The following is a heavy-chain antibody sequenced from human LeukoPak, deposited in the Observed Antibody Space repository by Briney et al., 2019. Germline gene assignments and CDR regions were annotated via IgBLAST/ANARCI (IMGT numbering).Heavy chain of an antibody. CDR2: ISGSGGST. Sequence: GGSLRLSCAASGFTFSSYAMSWVRQAPGKGLEWVSAISGSGGSTYYADPVKGQFTISRDNSKNTLYLQMNSLRAEDTAVYYCAKLRSVAGTVWYFDYWGQGTLVTVSS. D-gene: IGHD6-19*01. CDR3: AKLRSVAGTVWYFDY. J-gene: IGHJ4*02. CDR1: GFTFSSYA. V-gene: IGHV3-23*01.